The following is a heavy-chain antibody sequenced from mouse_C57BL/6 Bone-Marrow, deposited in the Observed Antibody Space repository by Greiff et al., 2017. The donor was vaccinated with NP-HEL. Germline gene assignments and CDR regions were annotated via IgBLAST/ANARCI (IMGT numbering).Heavy chain of an antibody. CDR2: ISSGGSYT. D-gene: IGHD1-1*01. J-gene: IGHJ1*03. CDR3: ARIPLITTVVAGYWYFDV. CDR1: GFTFSSYG. V-gene: IGHV5-6*02. Sequence: EVMLVESGGDLVKPGGSLKLSCAASGFTFSSYGMSWVRQTPDKRLEWVATISSGGSYTYYPDSVKGRFTISRDNATNTLYLQMSSLKSEDTAMYYCARIPLITTVVAGYWYFDVWGTGTTVTVSS.